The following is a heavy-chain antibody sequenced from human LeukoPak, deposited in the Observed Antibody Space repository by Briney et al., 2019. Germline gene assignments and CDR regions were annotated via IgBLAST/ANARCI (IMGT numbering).Heavy chain of an antibody. CDR1: GFTFNSYN. V-gene: IGHV3-48*02. CDR2: ISSSSSTI. CDR3: ARAYSSSSGRDAFDS. J-gene: IGHJ3*02. Sequence: PGGSLGLSCAASGFTFNSYNMNWVRQAPGKGLEWVSYISSSSSTIYYADSVKGRFTISRDSAKTSLLLQMNSLRDEDTAVYYCARAYSSSSGRDAFDSWGLGTLVTVSS. D-gene: IGHD6-6*01.